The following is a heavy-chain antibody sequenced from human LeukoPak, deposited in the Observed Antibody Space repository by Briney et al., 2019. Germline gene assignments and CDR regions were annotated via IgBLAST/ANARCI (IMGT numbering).Heavy chain of an antibody. D-gene: IGHD6-19*01. CDR2: IWYDGSNK. CDR1: GFTFSSHG. J-gene: IGHJ4*02. CDR3: AKDRGSSGWADY. V-gene: IGHV3-33*06. Sequence: GGSLRLSCAPSGFTFSSHGMHWVRQAPGKGLEWVAVIWYDGSNKYYADSVKGRFTISRDNSKNTLYLQMNSLRAEDTAVYYCAKDRGSSGWADYWGQGTLVTVSS.